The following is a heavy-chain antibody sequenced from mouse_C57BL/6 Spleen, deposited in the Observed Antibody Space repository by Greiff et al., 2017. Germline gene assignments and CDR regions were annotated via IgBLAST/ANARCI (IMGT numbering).Heavy chain of an antibody. CDR1: GYTFTSYW. Sequence: QVQLQQPGAELVRPGTSVKLSCKASGYTFTSYWMHWVKQMPGQGLEWIGVIDPSDSYTNYNQKFKGKATLTVYTSSSTAYMQLSSMTSEDSAVYYCARWDTSGHYFDYWGQGTTLTVSS. D-gene: IGHD3-2*02. J-gene: IGHJ2*01. CDR3: ARWDTSGHYFDY. CDR2: IDPSDSYT. V-gene: IGHV1-59*01.